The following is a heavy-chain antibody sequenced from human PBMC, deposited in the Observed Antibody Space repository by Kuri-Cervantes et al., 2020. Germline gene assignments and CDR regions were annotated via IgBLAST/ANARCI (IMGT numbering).Heavy chain of an antibody. D-gene: IGHD4-23*01. CDR2: ISAYNGNT. CDR3: ARAWTAVRGPFDY. V-gene: IGHV1-18*01. Sequence: ASVKVSCKASGYTFTSYGISWMRQAPGQGLEWMGWISAYNGNTNYAQNVQGRVIMTTDTSTSTVYMELRSVRSDDTAVYYCARAWTAVRGPFDYWGQGTLVTVSS. CDR1: GYTFTSYG. J-gene: IGHJ4*02.